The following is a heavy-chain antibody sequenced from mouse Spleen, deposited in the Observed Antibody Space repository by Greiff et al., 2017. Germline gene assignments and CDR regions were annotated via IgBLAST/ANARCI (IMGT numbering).Heavy chain of an antibody. Sequence: QVHVKQSGPELVKPGASVKLSCKASGYTFTSYDINWVKQRPGQGLEWIGWIYPRDGSTKYNEKFKGKATLTVDTSSSTAYMELHSLTSEDSAVYFCARMVTTPYYAMDYWGQGTSVTVSS. V-gene: IGHV1-85*01. CDR3: ARMVTTPYYAMDY. J-gene: IGHJ4*01. CDR1: GYTFTSYD. CDR2: IYPRDGST. D-gene: IGHD2-3*01.